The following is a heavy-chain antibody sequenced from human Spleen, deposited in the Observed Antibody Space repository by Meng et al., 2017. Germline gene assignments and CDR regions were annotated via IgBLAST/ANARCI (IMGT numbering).Heavy chain of an antibody. CDR1: GFTFDDYG. CDR2: INWNGGST. Sequence: GGSLRLSCAASGFTFDDYGMSWVRQAPGKGLEWVSGINWNGGSTGYADSVKGRFTISRDNAKNSLYLQMNSLRAEDTALYYCARDGGYSSSWYVPGTAASYWGQGTLVTVSS. V-gene: IGHV3-20*04. D-gene: IGHD6-13*01. CDR3: ARDGGYSSSWYVPGTAASY. J-gene: IGHJ4*02.